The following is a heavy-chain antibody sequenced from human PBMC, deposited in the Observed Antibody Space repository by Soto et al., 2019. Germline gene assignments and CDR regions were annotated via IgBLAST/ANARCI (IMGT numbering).Heavy chain of an antibody. V-gene: IGHV1-69*13. Sequence: ASVKVSCKASGGTFSSYAISWVRQAPGQGLEWMGGIIPIFGTANYAQKFQGRVTITADESTSTAYMELSSLRSEDTAVYYCARYCSGGSCSDYYYYGMDVWGQGTTVTVSS. CDR1: GGTFSSYA. CDR2: IIPIFGTA. D-gene: IGHD2-15*01. CDR3: ARYCSGGSCSDYYYYGMDV. J-gene: IGHJ6*02.